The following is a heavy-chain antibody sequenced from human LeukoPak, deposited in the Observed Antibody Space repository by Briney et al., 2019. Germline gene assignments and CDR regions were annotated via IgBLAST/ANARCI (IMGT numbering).Heavy chain of an antibody. CDR1: GFTFSTYD. V-gene: IGHV3-13*04. CDR2: IDTAGGT. Sequence: PGGSPRLSCAASGFTFSTYDMHWVRQAAGKGLEWVSAIDTAGGTYYPGSVKGRFTISRENTKNSLYLQMNSLRAGDTAVYYCIRESNYYDSSTSPGYFDLWGRGTLVTVSS. CDR3: IRESNYYDSSTSPGYFDL. D-gene: IGHD3-22*01. J-gene: IGHJ2*01.